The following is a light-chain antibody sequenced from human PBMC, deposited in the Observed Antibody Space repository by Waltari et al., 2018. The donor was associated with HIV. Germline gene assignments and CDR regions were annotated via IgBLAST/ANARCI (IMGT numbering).Light chain of an antibody. Sequence: QSALTQPASVSGSPGQSITISCTGTSSNVGSYNLVSWYQQHPGIAPKLMIYEVSKRPSWVPDRFSGSKSGTSAPLAISGLRSEDEADYHCAAWDDSLSGHWVFGGGTSLTVL. J-gene: IGLJ3*02. CDR3: AAWDDSLSGHWV. CDR1: SSNVGSYNL. CDR2: EVS. V-gene: IGLV2-14*02.